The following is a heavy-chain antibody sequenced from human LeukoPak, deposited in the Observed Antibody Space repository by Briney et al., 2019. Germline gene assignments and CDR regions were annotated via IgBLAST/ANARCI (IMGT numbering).Heavy chain of an antibody. CDR1: GGSISSSSYY. CDR2: IYYSGST. CDR3: ARGVSGLFFPL. Sequence: SETLSLTCTVSGGSISSSSYYWGWIRQPPGKGLEWIGSIYYSGSTYYNPSLKSRVTISVDTSKNQFSLKLSSVTAADTAVYYCARGVSGLFFPLWGQGTMVTVSS. J-gene: IGHJ3*01. D-gene: IGHD6-6*01. V-gene: IGHV4-39*07.